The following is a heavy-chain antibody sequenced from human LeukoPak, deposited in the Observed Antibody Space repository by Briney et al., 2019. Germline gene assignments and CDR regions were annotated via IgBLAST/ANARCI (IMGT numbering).Heavy chain of an antibody. CDR1: GYSFSGYH. J-gene: IGHJ4*02. CDR3: ARGYSSGKADY. D-gene: IGHD6-19*01. CDR2: INPKSGGT. Sequence: ASVKVSCKASGYSFSGYHIHWVRQAPGQGFEWMGWINPKSGGTNYAQKFQGRVTMTRDTSISTAYMELSGLMSEDSAMYYCARGYSSGKADYWGQGSLVTVSP. V-gene: IGHV1-2*02.